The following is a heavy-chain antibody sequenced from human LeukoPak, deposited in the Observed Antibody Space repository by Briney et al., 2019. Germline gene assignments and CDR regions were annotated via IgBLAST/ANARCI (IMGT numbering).Heavy chain of an antibody. CDR1: GYTFTSYD. J-gene: IGHJ4*02. CDR2: MNPNSGNT. V-gene: IGHV1-8*01. D-gene: IGHD3-10*01. CDR3: AVRGLWFGELTDY. Sequence: ASVKVSCKASGYTFTSYDINWVRQATGQGLEWMGWMNPNSGNTVYAQKFQGRVTMTRNTSISTAYMELSSLRSEDTAVYYCAVRGLWFGELTDYWGQGTLVTVSS.